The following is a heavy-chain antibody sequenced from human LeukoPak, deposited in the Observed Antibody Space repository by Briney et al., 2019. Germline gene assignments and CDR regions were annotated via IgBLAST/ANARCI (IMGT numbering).Heavy chain of an antibody. CDR3: AREDSSGWPHRTTRMDV. D-gene: IGHD6-19*01. CDR2: IYYSGST. CDR1: GGSISSYY. Sequence: PSETLSLTCTVSGGSISSYYWSWIRQPPGKGLEWIGYIYYSGSTNYNPSPKSRVTISVDTSKNQFSLKLSSVTAADTAVYYCAREDSSGWPHRTTRMDVWGQGTTVTVSS. J-gene: IGHJ6*02. V-gene: IGHV4-59*12.